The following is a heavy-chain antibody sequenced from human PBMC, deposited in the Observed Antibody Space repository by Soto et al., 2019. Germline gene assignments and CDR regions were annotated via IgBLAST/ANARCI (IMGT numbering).Heavy chain of an antibody. CDR2: IYYSGST. CDR3: ARTRVDYYGSGSYYLDY. Sequence: SETLSLTCTVSGGSISSGVYYWIWIRQHPGKVLDWIGYIYYSGSTYYNPSLKSRVTISVDTSKNQFSLKLSSVTAADTAVYYCARTRVDYYGSGSYYLDYWGQGTLVTVSS. CDR1: GGSISSGVYY. D-gene: IGHD3-10*01. V-gene: IGHV4-31*03. J-gene: IGHJ4*02.